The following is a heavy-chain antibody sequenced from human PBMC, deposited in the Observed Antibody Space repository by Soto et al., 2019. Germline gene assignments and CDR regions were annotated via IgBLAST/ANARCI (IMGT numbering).Heavy chain of an antibody. J-gene: IGHJ4*02. D-gene: IGHD6-6*01. V-gene: IGHV3-23*01. CDR1: GFTFSSYA. CDR2: ISGSGGST. Sequence: GGSLRLSCAASGFTFSSYAMSWVRQAPGKGLEWVSAISGSGGSTYYADSVKGRFTISRENSKNTLYLQMNSLRAEDTAVYYCASSYSSSSQGVRDFDYWGQGTLVTVSS. CDR3: ASSYSSSSQGVRDFDY.